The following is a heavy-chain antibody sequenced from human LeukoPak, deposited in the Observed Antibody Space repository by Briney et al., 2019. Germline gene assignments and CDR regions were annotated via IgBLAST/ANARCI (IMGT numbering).Heavy chain of an antibody. CDR1: VYTFTGYY. J-gene: IGHJ4*02. D-gene: IGHD6-13*01. Sequence: ASVKVSCKASVYTFTGYYMHWVRQAPGQGLEWMGWINPNSGGTNYAQKFQGRVTITRDTSISTAYMELSRLRSDDAAVYYCAREDGSSWPNFDYWGQGTLVTVSS. CDR3: AREDGSSWPNFDY. CDR2: INPNSGGT. V-gene: IGHV1-2*02.